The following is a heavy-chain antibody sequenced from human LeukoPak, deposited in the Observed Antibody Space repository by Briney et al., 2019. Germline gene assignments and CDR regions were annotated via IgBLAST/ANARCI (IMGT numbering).Heavy chain of an antibody. D-gene: IGHD5-12*01. CDR1: GFTFSSYS. J-gene: IGHJ4*02. CDR2: ISSSSSYI. Sequence: AGGSLRLSCAASGFTFSSYSMNWVRQAPGKGLEWVSPISSSSSYIYYADSVKGRFTISRDNAKNSLYLQMNSLRAEDTAVYYCARDPRGGGYELHFDYWGQGTLVTVSS. CDR3: ARDPRGGGYELHFDY. V-gene: IGHV3-21*01.